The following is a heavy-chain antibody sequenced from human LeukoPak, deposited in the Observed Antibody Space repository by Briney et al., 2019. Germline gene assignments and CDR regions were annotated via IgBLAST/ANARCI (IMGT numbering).Heavy chain of an antibody. Sequence: GGSLRLSCAASGFTFSSYAMSWVRQAPGKGLEWVSAISGSGGSTYYADSVKGRFTISRDNSKNTLYLQMNSLRAEDTAVYYCAKEGHIAVAGHPDDAFDIWGQGTMVTVSS. D-gene: IGHD6-19*01. CDR2: ISGSGGST. V-gene: IGHV3-23*01. CDR1: GFTFSSYA. J-gene: IGHJ3*02. CDR3: AKEGHIAVAGHPDDAFDI.